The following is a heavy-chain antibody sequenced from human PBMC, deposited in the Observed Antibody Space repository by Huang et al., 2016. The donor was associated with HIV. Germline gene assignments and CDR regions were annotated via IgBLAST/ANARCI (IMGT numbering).Heavy chain of an antibody. CDR1: GFTFSSYW. CDR2: ISGDGSSS. J-gene: IGHJ4*02. CDR3: VRDPRIQSWLNYFDY. D-gene: IGHD3-22*01. V-gene: IGHV3-74*01. Sequence: EVQLVESGGGLVQPGGSLRLSCAASGFTFSSYWMHWVRQAPGKGLVWDSRISGDGSSSGYADSVKGRFTISRDNAKNTLYLQMNSLRAEDTAVYYCVRDPRIQSWLNYFDYWGQGTLVSVSS.